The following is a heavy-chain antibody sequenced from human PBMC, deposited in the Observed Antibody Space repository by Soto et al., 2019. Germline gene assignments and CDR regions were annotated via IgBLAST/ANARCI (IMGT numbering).Heavy chain of an antibody. CDR1: GYTFTSYG. Sequence: ASVKFSCKSSGYTFTSYGISWVRQAPGQGLEWMGWISAYNGNTNYGQKLQGRLTMTTDTSTSTAYMELRSLRSDETAVYYCAKERDDRSWSSVEYGQHWGQGTRGTV. J-gene: IGHJ1*01. D-gene: IGHD6-13*01. V-gene: IGHV1-18*01. CDR3: AKERDDRSWSSVEYGQH. CDR2: ISAYNGNT.